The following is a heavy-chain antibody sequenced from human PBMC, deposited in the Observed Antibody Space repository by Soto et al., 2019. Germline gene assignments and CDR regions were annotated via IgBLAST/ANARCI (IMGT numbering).Heavy chain of an antibody. CDR1: GGTFSSYA. CDR2: IIPIFGTA. CDR3: ASADFWSGLGSLSYDYYGMDV. V-gene: IGHV1-69*13. D-gene: IGHD3-3*01. J-gene: IGHJ6*02. Sequence: SVKVSCKASGGTFSSYAISWVRQAPGQGLEWMGGIIPIFGTANYAQKFQGRVTITADESTSTAYVELSSLRSEDTAVYYCASADFWSGLGSLSYDYYGMDVWGQGTTVTVSS.